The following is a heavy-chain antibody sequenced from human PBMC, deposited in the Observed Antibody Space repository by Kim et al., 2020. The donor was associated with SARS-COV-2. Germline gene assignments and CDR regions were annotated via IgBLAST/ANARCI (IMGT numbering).Heavy chain of an antibody. V-gene: IGHV1-3*01. Sequence: ASVKVSCKASGYTFISYAMHWVRQAPGQRPEWMGWIYPANGNTRYSQNFQGRVTTTRDTSATTVYMELTALRSEDTAVYYCARGQYGSGSNNWFDPWGQGTLVAVSS. CDR3: ARGQYGSGSNNWFDP. J-gene: IGHJ5*02. CDR1: GYTFISYA. D-gene: IGHD3-10*01. CDR2: IYPANGNT.